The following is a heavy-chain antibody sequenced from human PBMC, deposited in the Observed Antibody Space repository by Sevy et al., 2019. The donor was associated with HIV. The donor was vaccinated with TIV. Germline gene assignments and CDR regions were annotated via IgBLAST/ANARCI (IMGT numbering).Heavy chain of an antibody. V-gene: IGHV3-64D*06. J-gene: IGHJ5*02. CDR1: GFTFSNYA. CDR3: VKDRIETRLCSKGDWFDP. Sequence: GGSLRLSCSASGFTFSNYAMHWVRQAPGKGLEYVSGLSSDNAGSTYYADSVNGRFTISRDNSKNMLYLQMSSLRTEDTAVYYCVKDRIETRLCSKGDWFDPWGQGTLVTVSS. CDR2: LSSDNAGST. D-gene: IGHD3-10*02.